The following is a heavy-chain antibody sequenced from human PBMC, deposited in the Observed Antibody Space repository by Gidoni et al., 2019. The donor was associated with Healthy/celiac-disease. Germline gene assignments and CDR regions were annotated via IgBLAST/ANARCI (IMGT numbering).Heavy chain of an antibody. D-gene: IGHD3-3*01. CDR3: ARDLSITIFGVVKGNWFDP. Sequence: QVQLVQSGAEVKKPGASVKVSCKASGYTFTSYYMHWVRQAPGQGLEWMGIINPSGGSTSYAQKFQGRVTMTRDTSTSTVYMELSSLRSEDTAVYYCARDLSITIFGVVKGNWFDPWGQGTLVTVSS. V-gene: IGHV1-46*01. CDR1: GYTFTSYY. CDR2: INPSGGST. J-gene: IGHJ5*02.